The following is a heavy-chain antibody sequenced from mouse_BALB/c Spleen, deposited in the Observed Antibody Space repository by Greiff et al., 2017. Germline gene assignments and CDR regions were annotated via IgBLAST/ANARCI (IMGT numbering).Heavy chain of an antibody. CDR3: ARGPITTVVAPFDY. D-gene: IGHD1-1*01. Sequence: QVQLKQPGAELVKPGASVKLSCKASGYTFTSYWMHWVKQRPGQGLEWIGEIDPSDSYTNYNQKFKGKATLTVDKSSSTAYMQLSSLTSEDSAVYYCARGPITTVVAPFDYWGQGTTLTVSS. V-gene: IGHV1-69*02. CDR2: IDPSDSYT. CDR1: GYTFTSYW. J-gene: IGHJ2*01.